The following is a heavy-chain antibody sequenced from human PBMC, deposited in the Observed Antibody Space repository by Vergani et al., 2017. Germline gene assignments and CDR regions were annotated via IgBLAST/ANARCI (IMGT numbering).Heavy chain of an antibody. J-gene: IGHJ4*02. V-gene: IGHV5-51*01. Sequence: EVQLVQSGAEVKKPGESLKISCQISGYSFNNYWIGWVRQMPGKGLEGMGIIHPADSDTRYSPSFQGQVTISVDKSISTAYLHRSSLRASDSAMYYCARLYGRDSSGSKYFDYWGQGTLVTVSS. D-gene: IGHD3-22*01. CDR2: IHPADSDT. CDR1: GYSFNNYW. CDR3: ARLYGRDSSGSKYFDY.